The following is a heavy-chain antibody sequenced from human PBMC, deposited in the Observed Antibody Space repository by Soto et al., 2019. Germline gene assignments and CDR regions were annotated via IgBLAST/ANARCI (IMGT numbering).Heavy chain of an antibody. CDR2: ISYSGST. CDR3: ARGVIPGYTSGWYRGYDD. D-gene: IGHD6-19*01. Sequence: PSETLSLTCTVSGGSISSYYWSWIRQPPGKGLEWIGYISYSGSTSYNPSLKSRVTISVDMSKNQFSLKLSSVTAADTAVYYCARGVIPGYTSGWYRGYDDWGQGTLVTVSS. V-gene: IGHV4-59*08. CDR1: GGSISSYY. J-gene: IGHJ4*02.